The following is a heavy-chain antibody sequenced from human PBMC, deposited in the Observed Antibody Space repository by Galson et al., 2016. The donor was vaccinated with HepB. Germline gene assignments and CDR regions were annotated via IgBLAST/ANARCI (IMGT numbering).Heavy chain of an antibody. CDR1: GFTVGSDY. J-gene: IGHJ6*04. CDR2: IYSGGDT. V-gene: IGHV3-66*02. CDR3: ARDPGLRNGMGG. Sequence: SLRLSCAVSGFTVGSDYMSWVRQAPGKELEWVSVIYSGGDTYYADSVKGRFTISRDKSKNTLYLQMSSLRTEDTAVYFCARDPGLRNGMGGWGKGTTVTVSS. D-gene: IGHD4-17*01.